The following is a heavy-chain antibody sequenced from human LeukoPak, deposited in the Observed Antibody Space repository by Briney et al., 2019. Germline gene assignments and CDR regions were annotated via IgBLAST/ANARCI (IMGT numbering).Heavy chain of an antibody. CDR2: INPNSGGT. J-gene: IGHJ5*02. CDR3: AREGGGSYYVSMGYNWFDP. Sequence: ASAKVSCTASGYTFTVYYMHWVRQAPGQGLEWMGWINPNSGGTNYAQKFQGRVTMARDTSISTAYMELSRLRSDDTAVYYCAREGGGSYYVSMGYNWFDPWGQGTLVTVSS. D-gene: IGHD1-26*01. V-gene: IGHV1-2*02. CDR1: GYTFTVYY.